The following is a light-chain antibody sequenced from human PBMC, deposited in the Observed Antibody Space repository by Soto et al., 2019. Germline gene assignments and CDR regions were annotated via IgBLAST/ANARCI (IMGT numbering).Light chain of an antibody. J-gene: IGKJ1*01. CDR1: QSVSSY. CDR3: LQRSNWPRTWT. V-gene: IGKV3-11*01. Sequence: EIVLTQSPATLSLSPGERATLSCRASQSVSSYLAWYQQKPGQAPRLLIYDASNRATGIPARFSGSGSGTDFTLTISSLEPEDFAVYYCLQRSNWPRTWTFGQGTKVEIK. CDR2: DAS.